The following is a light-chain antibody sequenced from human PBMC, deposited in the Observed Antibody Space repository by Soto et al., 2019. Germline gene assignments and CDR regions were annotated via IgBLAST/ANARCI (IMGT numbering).Light chain of an antibody. CDR3: QQYNSLTWT. CDR2: KAS. J-gene: IGKJ1*01. CDR1: QSISSW. Sequence: DIQMTQSPSTLSASVGDRVTITCRASQSISSWLAWYQQKPGKAPKLPIYKASSLESGVPSRFSGSGSGTEFTLTISSLQPDDFATYYCQQYNSLTWTFGQGTKVEIK. V-gene: IGKV1-5*03.